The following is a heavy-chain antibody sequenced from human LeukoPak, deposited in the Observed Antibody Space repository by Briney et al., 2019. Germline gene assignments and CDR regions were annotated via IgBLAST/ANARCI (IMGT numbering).Heavy chain of an antibody. Sequence: SVKVSCKASGGSFSRNAISWVRQAPGQGLEWMGRFIPILGIATYAQKFQGRVTITADRSTSTACMELSSLRSEDTAVYYCARIQAVGVPVAIDAYYSYGMDVWGQGTAVTVSS. CDR2: FIPILGIA. CDR1: GGSFSRNA. V-gene: IGHV1-69*04. J-gene: IGHJ6*02. D-gene: IGHD2-2*02. CDR3: ARIQAVGVPVAIDAYYSYGMDV.